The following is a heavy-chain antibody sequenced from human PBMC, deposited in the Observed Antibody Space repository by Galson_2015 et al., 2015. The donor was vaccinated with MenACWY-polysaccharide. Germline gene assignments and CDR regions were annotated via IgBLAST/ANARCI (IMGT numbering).Heavy chain of an antibody. Sequence: SLRLSCAASGFTFSSYWMSWVRQAPGKGLEWVANTKQDGSEKYYVDSVKGRFTISRDNAKNSLYLQMNSLRAEDTAVYYCARPSGSLYYDFWSGYYIRDYYYYYGMDVWGQGTTVTVSS. CDR1: GFTFSSYW. CDR3: ARPSGSLYYDFWSGYYIRDYYYYYGMDV. D-gene: IGHD3-3*01. CDR2: TKQDGSEK. J-gene: IGHJ6*02. V-gene: IGHV3-7*01.